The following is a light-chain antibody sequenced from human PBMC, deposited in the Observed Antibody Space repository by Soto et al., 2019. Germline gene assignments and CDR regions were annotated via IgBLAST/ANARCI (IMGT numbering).Light chain of an antibody. CDR2: DVT. V-gene: IGLV2-11*01. J-gene: IGLJ3*02. Sequence: QSALTQPRSVSGSPGQSVTISCTGTSSDVGGYNYVSWYQQHPGKAPKLMLYDVTKRPSGVPDRFSGSKSVNTASLTISGLQAEDEADYYCCSYAGSYTLVFGGGTQLTVL. CDR1: SSDVGGYNY. CDR3: CSYAGSYTLV.